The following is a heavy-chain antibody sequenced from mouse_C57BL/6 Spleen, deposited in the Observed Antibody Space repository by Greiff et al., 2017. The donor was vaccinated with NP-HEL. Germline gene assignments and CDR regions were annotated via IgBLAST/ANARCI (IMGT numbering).Heavy chain of an antibody. V-gene: IGHV1-4*01. J-gene: IGHJ2*01. CDR3: ARNGYDERYFDY. Sequence: QVQLKQSGAELARPGASVKMSCKASGYTFTSYTMHWVKQRPGQGLEWIGYINPSSGYTKYNQKFKDKATLTADKSSSTAYMQLSSLTSEDSAVYYCARNGYDERYFDYWGQGTTLTVSS. CDR1: GYTFTSYT. D-gene: IGHD2-2*01. CDR2: INPSSGYT.